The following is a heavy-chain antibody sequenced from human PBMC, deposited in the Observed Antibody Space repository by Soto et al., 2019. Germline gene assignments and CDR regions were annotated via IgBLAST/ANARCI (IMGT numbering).Heavy chain of an antibody. CDR1: GFTFSSYS. V-gene: IGHV3-21*01. Sequence: GGSLRLSCAASGFTFSSYSMNWVRQAPGRGLEWVSSISSSSSYIYYADSVKGRFAISRDNAKNSLYLQMNSLRAEDTAVYYCARARITMVRGVNYYYYGMDVWGQGTTVTVSS. CDR2: ISSSSSYI. CDR3: ARARITMVRGVNYYYYGMDV. J-gene: IGHJ6*02. D-gene: IGHD3-10*01.